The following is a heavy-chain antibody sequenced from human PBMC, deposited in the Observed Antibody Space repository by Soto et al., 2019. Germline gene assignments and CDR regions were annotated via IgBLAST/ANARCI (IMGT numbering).Heavy chain of an antibody. CDR2: IIPIFGTA. CDR3: ARDSGYYDSSGYGPYFDY. Sequence: ASVKVSCKASGGTFSSYAISWVRQAPGQGLEWMGGIIPIFGTANYAQKFQGRVTITADESTNTAYMELSSLRSKDTAVYYCARDSGYYDSSGYGPYFDYWGQGTLVTVSS. CDR1: GGTFSSYA. J-gene: IGHJ4*02. V-gene: IGHV1-69*13. D-gene: IGHD3-22*01.